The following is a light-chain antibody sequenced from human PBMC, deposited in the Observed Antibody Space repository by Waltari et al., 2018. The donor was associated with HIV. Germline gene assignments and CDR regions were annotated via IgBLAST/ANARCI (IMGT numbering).Light chain of an antibody. CDR1: SSNIGAGYD. CDR3: QSYDSSLSVVGV. J-gene: IGLJ3*02. CDR2: GNS. Sequence: QSVLTQPPSVSGAPGQRVTIPCTGSSSNIGAGYDVHWYKQLPGTAPKLLIYGNSNRPSGVPDRFSGSKSGTSASLAITGLQAEDEADYYCQSYDSSLSVVGVFGGGTKLTVL. V-gene: IGLV1-40*01.